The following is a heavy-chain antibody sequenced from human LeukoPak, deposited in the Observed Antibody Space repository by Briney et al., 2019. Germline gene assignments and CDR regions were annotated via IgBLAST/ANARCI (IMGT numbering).Heavy chain of an antibody. V-gene: IGHV3-74*01. CDR3: ARDFLHLGG. CDR1: GFTFSSYS. D-gene: IGHD3-16*01. Sequence: GGSLRLSCAASGFTFSSYSMNWVRQAPGKGLVWVSRINPDGSNTNYADSVKGRFTISRDNAKNTLYLHMNSLRVDDTAVYYCARDFLHLGGWGQGTMVTVSS. CDR2: INPDGSNT. J-gene: IGHJ3*01.